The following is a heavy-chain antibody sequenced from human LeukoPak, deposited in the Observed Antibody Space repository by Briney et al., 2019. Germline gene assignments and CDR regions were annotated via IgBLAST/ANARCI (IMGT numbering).Heavy chain of an antibody. V-gene: IGHV1-18*01. D-gene: IGHD3-22*01. J-gene: IGHJ3*02. Sequence: AAVKVSCKASGYSFTRYAINWVRQAAGQGLEWMGCIRSYNGNTNYAQRLRGRVTMTTDTSTSAAYMELRSLRSEDTAVYYCARDKELLPVVAHDAFDIWGQGTMVTVSA. CDR2: IRSYNGNT. CDR1: GYSFTRYA. CDR3: ARDKELLPVVAHDAFDI.